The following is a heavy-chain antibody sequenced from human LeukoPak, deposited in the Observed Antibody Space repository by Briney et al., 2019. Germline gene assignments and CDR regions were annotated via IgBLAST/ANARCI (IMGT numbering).Heavy chain of an antibody. CDR3: ATASPLRYFDWLY. CDR2: FDPEDGET. J-gene: IGHJ4*02. V-gene: IGHV1-24*01. CDR1: GYTLTELS. Sequence: ASVTVSCKVSGYTLTELSMHWVRQAPGKGLEWMGGFDPEDGETIYAQKFQGRVTMTEDTSTDTAYMELSSLRSEDTAVYYCATASPLRYFDWLYWGQGTLVTVSS. D-gene: IGHD3-9*01.